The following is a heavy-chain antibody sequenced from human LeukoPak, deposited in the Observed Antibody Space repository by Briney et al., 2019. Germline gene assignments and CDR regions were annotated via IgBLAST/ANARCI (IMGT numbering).Heavy chain of an antibody. CDR3: ARESLRGGSSSFDF. V-gene: IGHV3-33*01. Sequence: PGRSLRLSCAASGFTFSNYVMHWVRQAPGKGLEGVAVIWDDERNKYFADSVKGRFTISRDNSNNTLYLQMNSLRAEDTAIYYCARESLRGGSSSFDFWGQGTLVTVSS. CDR2: IWDDERNK. D-gene: IGHD6-6*01. J-gene: IGHJ4*02. CDR1: GFTFSNYV.